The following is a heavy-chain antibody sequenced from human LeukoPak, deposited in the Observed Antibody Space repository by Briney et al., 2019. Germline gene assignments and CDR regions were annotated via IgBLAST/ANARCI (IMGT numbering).Heavy chain of an antibody. CDR3: ARRQAGRDWFDP. CDR2: IYYSGNT. CDR1: GGSISSSNYY. Sequence: PSETLSLTCAVSGGSISSSNYYWGWIRQPPGQGLEWIGSIYYSGNTYYNPSLKSRVTISVDTSKNQFSLKLSSVTATDTAVYYCARRQAGRDWFDPWGQGTLVTVSS. D-gene: IGHD6-19*01. V-gene: IGHV4-39*01. J-gene: IGHJ5*02.